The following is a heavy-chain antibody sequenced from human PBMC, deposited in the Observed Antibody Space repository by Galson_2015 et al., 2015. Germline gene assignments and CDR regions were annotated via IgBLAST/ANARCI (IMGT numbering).Heavy chain of an antibody. V-gene: IGHV3-30-3*01. Sequence: SLRLSCAASGFTFSSYSMHWVRQAPGKGPEWVAVISADGTNKYYADSVKGRFTIARDNSKATLSLQMRSLKPGDTAIYYCVRDESWGQGILVTVSS. CDR2: ISADGTNK. CDR3: VRDES. CDR1: GFTFSSYS. J-gene: IGHJ5*02.